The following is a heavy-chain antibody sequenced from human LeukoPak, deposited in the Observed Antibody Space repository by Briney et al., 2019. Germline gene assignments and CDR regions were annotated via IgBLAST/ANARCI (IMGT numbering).Heavy chain of an antibody. V-gene: IGHV3-48*03. J-gene: IGHJ1*01. CDR3: GPRPFQH. Sequence: PGGSLRLSCAGSGFTVSSYEMNWVRQAPGKGLEWVSYISSGGSTIYYADSVKGRFTISRDNAKNSLYLQMNSLRDEDTAVYYCGPRPFQHWGQGTLVTVSS. CDR2: ISSGGSTI. CDR1: GFTVSSYE.